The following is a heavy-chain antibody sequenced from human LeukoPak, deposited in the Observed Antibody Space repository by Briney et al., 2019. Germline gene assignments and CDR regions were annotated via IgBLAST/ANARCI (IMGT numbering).Heavy chain of an antibody. Sequence: SETLSLTCTVSGGSISSYYWSWIRQPPGKGLEWIGYIYYSGSTNYNPSLKSRVTISVDTSKNQFSLKLSSATAADTAVYYCARDVTITIFGVVIINYFDYWGQGTLVTVSS. J-gene: IGHJ4*02. CDR3: ARDVTITIFGVVIINYFDY. CDR2: IYYSGST. V-gene: IGHV4-59*01. CDR1: GGSISSYY. D-gene: IGHD3-3*01.